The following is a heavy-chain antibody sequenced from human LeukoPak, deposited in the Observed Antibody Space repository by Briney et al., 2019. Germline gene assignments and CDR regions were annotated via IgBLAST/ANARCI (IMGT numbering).Heavy chain of an antibody. J-gene: IGHJ6*03. D-gene: IGHD2-2*01. V-gene: IGHV4-59*01. CDR2: IYYSGST. Sequence: PSETLSLTCTVSGGSISSYYWSWIRQPPGKGLEWIGYIYYSGSTNYNPSLKSRVTISVDTSKNQFSLKLSSVTAADTAVYYCARGVTDCSSTSCYLLKYYYYYYMDVWGKGTTVTISS. CDR3: ARGVTDCSSTSCYLLKYYYYYYMDV. CDR1: GGSISSYY.